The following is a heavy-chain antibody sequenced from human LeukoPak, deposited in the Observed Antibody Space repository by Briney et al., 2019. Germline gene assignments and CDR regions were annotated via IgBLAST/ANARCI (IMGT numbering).Heavy chain of an antibody. CDR1: GYTFTGYY. Sequence: ASVKVSSKASGYTFTGYYIHWVRQAPGQGLEWMGRVNANNGDTKYAQKFQGRVTMTRDTSISTAYMQLASLRADDTAVFYCAREVGYSSSYYGRFDPWGQGTLVIVSS. CDR2: VNANNGDT. J-gene: IGHJ5*02. V-gene: IGHV1-2*06. D-gene: IGHD1-26*01. CDR3: AREVGYSSSYYGRFDP.